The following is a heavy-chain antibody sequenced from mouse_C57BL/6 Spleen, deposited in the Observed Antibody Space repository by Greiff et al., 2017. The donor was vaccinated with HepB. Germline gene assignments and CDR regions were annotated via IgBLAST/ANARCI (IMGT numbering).Heavy chain of an antibody. CDR3: ARRDSSGLYGYFDY. CDR2: ISYDGSN. J-gene: IGHJ2*01. CDR1: GYSITSGYY. Sequence: EVHLVESGPGLVKPSQSLSLTCSVTGYSITSGYYWNWIRQFPGNKLEWMGYISYDGSNNYNPSLKNRISITRDTSKNQFFLKLNSVTTEDTATYYCARRDSSGLYGYFDYWGQGTTLTVSS. D-gene: IGHD3-2*02. V-gene: IGHV3-6*01.